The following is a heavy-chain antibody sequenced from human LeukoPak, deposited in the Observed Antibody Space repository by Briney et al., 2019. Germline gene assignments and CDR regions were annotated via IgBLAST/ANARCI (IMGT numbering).Heavy chain of an antibody. CDR2: IQQDGSEK. V-gene: IGHV3-7*01. Sequence: GGSLRLSCAGSGFTFSSYWMSWVRQAPGKGLEWVANIQQDGSEKYYVDSVKGRFTISRDNAKNSLYLQMNSLRAEDTAVYYCARDARGLRYFDWLTPPPFFDYWGQGTLVTVSS. J-gene: IGHJ4*02. D-gene: IGHD3-9*01. CDR3: ARDARGLRYFDWLTPPPFFDY. CDR1: GFTFSSYW.